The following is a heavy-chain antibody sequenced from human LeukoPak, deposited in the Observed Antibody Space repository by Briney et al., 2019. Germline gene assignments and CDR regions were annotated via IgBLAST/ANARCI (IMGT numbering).Heavy chain of an antibody. CDR3: ARGLSSSSYYYYGMDV. CDR1: GGSFRGYY. V-gene: IGHV4-34*01. Sequence: SETLSLTCAVYGGSFRGYYWSWIRQSPGKGLEWIGEINHSGSTKYNPSLKSRVSISVDTSKNQFSLKLRFVTAADTAVYYCARGLSSSSYYYYGMDVWGQGTTVTVSS. CDR2: INHSGST. D-gene: IGHD6-6*01. J-gene: IGHJ6*02.